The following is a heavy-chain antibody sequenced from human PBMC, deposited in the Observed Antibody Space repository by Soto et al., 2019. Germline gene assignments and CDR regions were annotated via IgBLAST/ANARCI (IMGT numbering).Heavy chain of an antibody. J-gene: IGHJ6*02. CDR2: ISSSSSYI. D-gene: IGHD2-2*02. Sequence: PGWSLRLSCAASGFTFRSYNMNWVLQAPGKGLEWVSSISSSSSYIYYADSVKGRFTISRDNAKNSLYLHMNSLRAEDTAVYYCARDGRTCSSTGCYTYSYYYGMDVWGQGPTVTVSS. CDR3: ARDGRTCSSTGCYTYSYYYGMDV. CDR1: GFTFRSYN. V-gene: IGHV3-21*01.